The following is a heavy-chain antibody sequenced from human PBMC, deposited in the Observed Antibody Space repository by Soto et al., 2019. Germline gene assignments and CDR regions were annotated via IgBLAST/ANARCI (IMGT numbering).Heavy chain of an antibody. V-gene: IGHV3-30-3*01. Sequence: PXGSLRLSCSAAGFTLSSYAMHWVRQAPGKGLEWVAVISYDGSNKYYADSVKGRFTISRDNSKNTLYLQMNSLRAEDTAVYYCARAYSSSSHYYYYGMDVWGQGSTVTVSS. CDR1: GFTLSSYA. D-gene: IGHD6-6*01. J-gene: IGHJ6*02. CDR3: ARAYSSSSHYYYYGMDV. CDR2: ISYDGSNK.